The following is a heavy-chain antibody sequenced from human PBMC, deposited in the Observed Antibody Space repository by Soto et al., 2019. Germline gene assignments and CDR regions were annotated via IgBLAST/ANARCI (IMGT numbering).Heavy chain of an antibody. D-gene: IGHD6-13*01. CDR1: GFTFSDYY. J-gene: IGHJ6*02. CDR2: ISSSGSPI. V-gene: IGHV3-11*01. CDR3: AGGGQQLGGMDV. Sequence: QVQLMESGGGLVKPGGSLRLSCAASGFTFSDYYMTWIRQAPGKGLEWVSYISSSGSPIYYADSVKGRFTISRDNAKNSLSLEMNSLRAEDTAVYYWAGGGQQLGGMDVWGQGTTVTVSS.